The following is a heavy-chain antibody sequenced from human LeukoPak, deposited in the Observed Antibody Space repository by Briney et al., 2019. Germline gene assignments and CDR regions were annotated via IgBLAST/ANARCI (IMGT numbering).Heavy chain of an antibody. D-gene: IGHD1-1*01. Sequence: ASVKVSCKTSGYTFSNYGISWVRQAPGQGLEWMGWITAYNGNRLYAQRFQGRITLTTDTSTSTFYMELRSLEYDDTAIYYCARDNDKVVDHWGQGTLVTVSS. J-gene: IGHJ4*01. CDR1: GYTFSNYG. CDR3: ARDNDKVVDH. V-gene: IGHV1-18*01. CDR2: ITAYNGNR.